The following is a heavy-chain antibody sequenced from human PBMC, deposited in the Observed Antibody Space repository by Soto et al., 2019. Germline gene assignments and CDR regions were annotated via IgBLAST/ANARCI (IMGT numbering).Heavy chain of an antibody. D-gene: IGHD6-13*01. V-gene: IGHV3-30*18. CDR2: ISYDGSNK. CDR1: GFTFSSYG. CDR3: AKDPHWEQQLFSFFDY. J-gene: IGHJ4*02. Sequence: GGSLRLSCAASGFTFSSYGMHWVRQAPGKGLEWVAVISYDGSNKYYADSVKGRFTISRDNSKNTLYLQMNSLRAEDTAVYYCAKDPHWEQQLFSFFDYWGQGTLVTVSS.